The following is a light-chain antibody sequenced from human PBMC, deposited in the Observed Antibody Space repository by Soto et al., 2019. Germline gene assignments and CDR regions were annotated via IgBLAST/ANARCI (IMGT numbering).Light chain of an antibody. CDR1: QSVDNW. V-gene: IGKV1-5*01. CDR2: DAF. CDR3: QQYDSPPTT. Sequence: DIQMTQSPPTLSASVGDRVTITCRASQSVDNWLAWYQQKPGKAPELLIYDAFSLKSGVPSRFSGSRSGTEFALTISSLQPDDSATYYCQQYDSPPTTFGQGTKVDIK. J-gene: IGKJ1*01.